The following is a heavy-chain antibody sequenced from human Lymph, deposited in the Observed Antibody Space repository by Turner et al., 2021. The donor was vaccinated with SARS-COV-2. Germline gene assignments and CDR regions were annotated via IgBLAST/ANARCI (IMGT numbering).Heavy chain of an antibody. CDR2: INDSGST. V-gene: IGHV4-39*01. CDR1: GGSISRSSYS. Sequence: QLQLLDPGPGLVTPSATLSFTCTVPGGSISRSSYSWGWIRQPPGKGLEWIGNINDSGSTYYNPTRKRRVTLSVDTSMNQFSMKLSCVTAADTAVYYCARHPRLYSGTYSGAFDIWGQGTMVTVSS. J-gene: IGHJ3*02. D-gene: IGHD1-26*01. CDR3: ARHPRLYSGTYSGAFDI.